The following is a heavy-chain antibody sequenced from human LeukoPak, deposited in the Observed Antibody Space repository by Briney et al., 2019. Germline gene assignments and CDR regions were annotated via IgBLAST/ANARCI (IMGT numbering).Heavy chain of an antibody. CDR2: INPNSGGT. CDR1: GYTFTGYY. J-gene: IGHJ5*02. V-gene: IGHV1-2*02. CDR3: ARGGYYDSSGYSGS. Sequence: ASVKVSCKASGYTFTGYYMHWVRQAPGPGLEWLGCINPNSGGTEYAQKFQDRVTMTRDTSISTAYMELSSLISDVTAVYYCARGGYYDSSGYSGSWGQGTLVTVS. D-gene: IGHD3-22*01.